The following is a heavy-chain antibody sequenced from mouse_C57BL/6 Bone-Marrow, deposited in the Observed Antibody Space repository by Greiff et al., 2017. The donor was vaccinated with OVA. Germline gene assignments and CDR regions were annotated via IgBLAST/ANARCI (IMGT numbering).Heavy chain of an antibody. D-gene: IGHD2-10*01. V-gene: IGHV5-17*01. Sequence: EVQVVESGGGLVKPGGSLKLSCAASGFTFSDYGMHWVRQAPEKGLEWVAYISSGSSTIYYADTVKGRFTISRDNAKNTLFLQMTSLRSEDTAMYYCARAYYGNYNAMDYWGQGTSVTVSS. CDR1: GFTFSDYG. CDR3: ARAYYGNYNAMDY. CDR2: ISSGSSTI. J-gene: IGHJ4*01.